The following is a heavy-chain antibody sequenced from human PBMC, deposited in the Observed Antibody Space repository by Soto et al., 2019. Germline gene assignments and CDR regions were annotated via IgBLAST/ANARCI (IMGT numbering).Heavy chain of an antibody. J-gene: IGHJ4*02. Sequence: SELLSVSWGVAVEPMIGGGDWGWIRQSPGKGLEWIGSIYYGGTTYYNPSLRSRLAISIDTSKNQFSLRLSSVTAADTALSSCARGWYYCDFWGQGTLVTVSS. CDR2: IYYGGTT. CDR1: VEPMIGGGD. CDR3: ARGWYYCDF. D-gene: IGHD2-15*01. V-gene: IGHV4-38-2*01.